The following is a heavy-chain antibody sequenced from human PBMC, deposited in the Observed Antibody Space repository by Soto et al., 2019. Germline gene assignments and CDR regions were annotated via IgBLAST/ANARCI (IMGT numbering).Heavy chain of an antibody. Sequence: QVQLQESGPGLVKPSETLSLTCTVSGGSISRNYWSWIRQPPGKGLEWIGYIFYDGGTDYKPSLKSRVTISVDTSKNQFSLRLSSVTAADTAVYYCARLTPFMDRGVIINWNFDLWGRGTLVTVSS. V-gene: IGHV4-59*01. CDR2: IFYDGGT. CDR1: GGSISRNY. CDR3: ARLTPFMDRGVIINWNFDL. D-gene: IGHD3-10*01. J-gene: IGHJ2*01.